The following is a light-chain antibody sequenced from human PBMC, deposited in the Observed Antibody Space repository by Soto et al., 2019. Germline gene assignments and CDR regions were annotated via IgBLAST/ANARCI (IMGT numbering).Light chain of an antibody. Sequence: DIQMTQYPSTLSAYIGASVTITCRASQSISSWLAWYQQKPGKAPKLLIYAASNLQSGVPSRFRGIVSGTDFTLTISSLQPEDLATYDGQQSYNSPPITFGPGTRLEIK. CDR2: AAS. CDR1: QSISSW. J-gene: IGKJ5*01. CDR3: QQSYNSPPIT. V-gene: IGKV1-39*01.